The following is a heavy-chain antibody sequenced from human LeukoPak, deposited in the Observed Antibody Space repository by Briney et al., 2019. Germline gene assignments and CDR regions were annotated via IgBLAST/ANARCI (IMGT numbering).Heavy chain of an antibody. Sequence: GGSLRLSCAASGFTFSHYGMHWVRQAPGKGLEWVAFVRYHGNNKDYTESVKGRFTISRDNSKNTLYLQMNSLRAEDTAIYYCAKDLGVYYDTSGHDFDIWGQGTMVTVSS. D-gene: IGHD3-22*01. J-gene: IGHJ3*02. CDR3: AKDLGVYYDTSGHDFDI. V-gene: IGHV3-30*02. CDR2: VRYHGNNK. CDR1: GFTFSHYG.